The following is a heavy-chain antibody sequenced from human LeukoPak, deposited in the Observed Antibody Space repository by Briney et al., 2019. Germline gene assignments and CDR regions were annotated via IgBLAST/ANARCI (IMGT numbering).Heavy chain of an antibody. D-gene: IGHD6-6*01. CDR2: IYTSGST. V-gene: IGHV4-4*09. CDR1: GGSISSYY. J-gene: IGHJ5*02. CDR3: ARRVAARHNWFDP. Sequence: SETLSLTCTVSGGSISSYYWSWIRQPPGKGLEWIGYIYTSGSTNYNPSLKSRVTISVDTSKNQFSLKLSSVTAADTAVYYCARRVAARHNWFDPWGQGTLVTVSS.